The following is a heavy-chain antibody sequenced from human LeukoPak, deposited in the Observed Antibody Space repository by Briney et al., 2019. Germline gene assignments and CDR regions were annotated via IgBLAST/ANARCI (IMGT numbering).Heavy chain of an antibody. Sequence: GGSLRLSCAASGFIFSSYSMNWVRQAPGKGLEWVSYIGSSSDTIYYADSVKGRFTISRDNAKNSLYLQMNSLRAEDTAVYYCAREVGATWGGGDAFDIWGQGTMVTVSS. V-gene: IGHV3-48*04. CDR1: GFIFSSYS. CDR2: IGSSSDTI. D-gene: IGHD1-26*01. CDR3: AREVGATWGGGDAFDI. J-gene: IGHJ3*02.